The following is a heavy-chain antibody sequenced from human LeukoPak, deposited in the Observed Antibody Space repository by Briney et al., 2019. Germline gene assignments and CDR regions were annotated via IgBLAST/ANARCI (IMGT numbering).Heavy chain of an antibody. V-gene: IGHV3-33*06. CDR1: GFTFSSYG. CDR2: IWYDGSNK. Sequence: PVGSLRLSCAASGFTFSSYGMHWVRQAPGKGLEWVAVIWYDGSNKYYADSVKGRFTISRDNSKNTLYLQMNSLRAEDTAVYYCAKDLRDGYNLNYYFDYWGQGTLVTVPS. CDR3: AKDLRDGYNLNYYFDY. J-gene: IGHJ4*02. D-gene: IGHD5-24*01.